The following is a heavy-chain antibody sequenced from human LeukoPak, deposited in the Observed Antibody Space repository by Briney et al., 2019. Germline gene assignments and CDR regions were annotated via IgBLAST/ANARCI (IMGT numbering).Heavy chain of an antibody. D-gene: IGHD6-19*01. CDR1: GFTFSSYS. CDR2: ISSSSSYI. J-gene: IGHJ5*02. CDR3: ARDLTVAGFLNWFDP. Sequence: GGSLRRSCAASGFTFSSYSMNWVRQAPGKGLEWVSSISSSSSYIYYADSVKGRFTISRDNAKNSLYLQMNSLRAEDTAVYYCARDLTVAGFLNWFDPWGQGTLVTVSS. V-gene: IGHV3-21*01.